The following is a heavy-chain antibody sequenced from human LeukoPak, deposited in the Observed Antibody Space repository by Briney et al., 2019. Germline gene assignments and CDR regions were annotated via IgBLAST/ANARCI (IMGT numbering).Heavy chain of an antibody. D-gene: IGHD4-17*01. V-gene: IGHV3-30*18. CDR2: ISYDGSNK. J-gene: IGHJ3*01. CDR1: GFTFSSYG. CDR3: AKDALTTVTTGVAFAL. Sequence: GGSLRLSCAASGFTFSSYGMHWLREAPGKGLEWGAVISYDGSNKYYADSVKGRFTISRDNSKNTLYLQMNSLRAEDTAVYYCAKDALTTVTTGVAFALGGQGTMVTVSS.